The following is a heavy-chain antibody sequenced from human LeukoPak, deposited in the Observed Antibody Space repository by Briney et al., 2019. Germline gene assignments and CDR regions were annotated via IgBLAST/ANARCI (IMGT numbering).Heavy chain of an antibody. Sequence: GGSLRLSCAASGFAFSSYAMHWVRQAPGKGLEWVAVISYDGSNKYYADSVKGRFTISRDNSKNTLYLQMNSLRAEDTAVYYCARDGPDDYGGNQVYYFDYWGQGTLVTVSS. D-gene: IGHD4-23*01. CDR2: ISYDGSNK. V-gene: IGHV3-30*04. CDR3: ARDGPDDYGGNQVYYFDY. J-gene: IGHJ4*02. CDR1: GFAFSSYA.